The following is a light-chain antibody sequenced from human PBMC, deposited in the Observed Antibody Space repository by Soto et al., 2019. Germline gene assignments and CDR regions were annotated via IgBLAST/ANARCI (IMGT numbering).Light chain of an antibody. CDR2: KVS. J-gene: IGKJ1*01. CDR3: QQYNSYRT. Sequence: DVVMTQSPLSLPVTLGQPASISCRANQSLVRSDGSAYFSWFQQRPGRPPRRLIYKVSNRDSGVPARFSGSGSGTEFTLTISSLQPDDFATYYCQQYNSYRTFGQGTKVDIK. V-gene: IGKV2-30*02. CDR1: QSLVRSDGSAY.